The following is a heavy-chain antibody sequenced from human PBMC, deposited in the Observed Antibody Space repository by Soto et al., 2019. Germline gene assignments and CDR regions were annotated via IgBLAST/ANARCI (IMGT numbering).Heavy chain of an antibody. Sequence: EVQLLESGGGLVQPGGSLRLSCAASGFTFSSYAMSWVRQAPGKGLEWVSTISGSGGSTYYADSVKGRFTISRDNSKNTLVLQMNSLRAEDTAVYYCAKYRQGRCWSLDALDIWGQGTMVTVSS. V-gene: IGHV3-23*01. CDR2: ISGSGGST. D-gene: IGHD6-13*01. CDR1: GFTFSSYA. J-gene: IGHJ3*02. CDR3: AKYRQGRCWSLDALDI.